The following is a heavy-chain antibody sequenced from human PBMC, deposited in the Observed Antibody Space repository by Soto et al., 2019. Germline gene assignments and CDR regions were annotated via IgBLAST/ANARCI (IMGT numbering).Heavy chain of an antibody. CDR1: GFTFSSYE. J-gene: IGHJ6*02. V-gene: IGHV3-48*03. Sequence: GGSLRLSCAASGFTFSSYEMNWVRQAPGKGLEWVSYISSSGSTIYYADSVKGRFTISRDNAKNSLYLQMNSLRAEDTAVYYSARDSYDSSSYYGYYYGMDDWGQGTMVTVSS. D-gene: IGHD3-22*01. CDR3: ARDSYDSSSYYGYYYGMDD. CDR2: ISSSGSTI.